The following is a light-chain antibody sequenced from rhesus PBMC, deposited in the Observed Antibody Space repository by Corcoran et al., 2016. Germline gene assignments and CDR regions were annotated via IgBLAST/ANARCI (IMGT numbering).Light chain of an antibody. CDR2: YGK. J-gene: IGKJ2*01. CDR3: QQGRSNPYS. CDR1: QGISSY. V-gene: IGKV1-32*02. Sequence: DIQMSQSPSSLSASAGDRVTIPCRASQGISSYLNWFQQKPGKAPKLLIYYGKSLASGVPSRLRGSGSGTDFTLTISSLQPEDFATYYCQQGRSNPYSFGQGTKVEIK.